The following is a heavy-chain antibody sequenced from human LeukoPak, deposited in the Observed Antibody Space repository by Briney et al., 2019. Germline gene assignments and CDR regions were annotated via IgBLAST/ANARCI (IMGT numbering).Heavy chain of an antibody. V-gene: IGHV3-74*01. Sequence: GGSLRLSCAASGLTFSNYWVHWVRHAPGTGLVWVSRINSDGSSTRYADSVKGRFTISRDNTKSTLYLQMNSLRAEDTAVYYCARVTNRAFDIWPQGTMVTVPS. J-gene: IGHJ3*02. CDR2: INSDGSST. CDR3: ARVTNRAFDI. D-gene: IGHD1/OR15-1a*01. CDR1: GLTFSNYW.